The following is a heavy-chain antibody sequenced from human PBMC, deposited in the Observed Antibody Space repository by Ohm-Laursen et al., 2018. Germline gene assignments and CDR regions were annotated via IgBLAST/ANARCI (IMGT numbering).Heavy chain of an antibody. V-gene: IGHV3-23*01. CDR2: IRGSGDDT. J-gene: IGHJ4*02. Sequence: SLRLSCAASGFIFSSFAMTWVRQAPGKGLEWVSVIRGSGDDTYYTDSVKGRFTVSRDISNNTVYLHMDSLGAEDTAVYYCAKGRSEVVSAALNYWGQGTLVTVSS. D-gene: IGHD2-2*01. CDR3: AKGRSEVVSAALNY. CDR1: GFIFSSFA.